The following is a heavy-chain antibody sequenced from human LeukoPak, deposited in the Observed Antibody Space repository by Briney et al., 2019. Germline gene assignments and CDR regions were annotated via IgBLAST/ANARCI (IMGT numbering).Heavy chain of an antibody. CDR3: AGITYYYDSSGYPIDY. CDR1: GDSIGSYY. CDR2: IYYSGST. J-gene: IGHJ4*02. V-gene: IGHV4-59*01. D-gene: IGHD3-22*01. Sequence: SETLSLTCTVSGDSIGSYYWSWIRQPPGKGLEWIGYIYYSGSTNYNPSLKSRVTLSVDTSKNQFSLKLSSVTAADTAVYYCAGITYYYDSSGYPIDYWGQGTLVTVSS.